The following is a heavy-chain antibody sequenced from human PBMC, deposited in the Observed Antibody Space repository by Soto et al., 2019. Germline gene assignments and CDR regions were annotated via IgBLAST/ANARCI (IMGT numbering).Heavy chain of an antibody. CDR1: GFTFSRYS. CDR3: ARVAY. J-gene: IGHJ4*02. CDR2: ISSASNDI. Sequence: EVQLVESGGGLVKPGESLTLCCTASGFTFSRYSMNWVRQAPGKGLEWVASISSASNDIMYADSVKGRFIISRANAENSLYLQMNSLRPEDTALYYCARVAYWGQGTLVTVSS. V-gene: IGHV3-21*01.